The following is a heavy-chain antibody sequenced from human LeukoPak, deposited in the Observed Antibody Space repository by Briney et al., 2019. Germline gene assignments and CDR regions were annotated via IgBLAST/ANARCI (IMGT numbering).Heavy chain of an antibody. CDR2: IYYSGST. V-gene: IGHV4-59*08. CDR3: ARTSRLGGYSGYVSSSGWYYFDY. CDR1: GGSFSGYY. J-gene: IGHJ4*02. Sequence: SETLSLTCAVYGGSFSGYYWSWIRQPPGKGLEWIGYIYYSGSTNYNPSLKSRVTISVDTSKNQFSLKLSSVTAADTAVYYCARTSRLGGYSGYVSSSGWYYFDYWGQGTLVTVSS. D-gene: IGHD5-12*01.